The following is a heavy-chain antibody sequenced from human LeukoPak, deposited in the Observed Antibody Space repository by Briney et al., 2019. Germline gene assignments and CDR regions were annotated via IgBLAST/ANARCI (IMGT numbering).Heavy chain of an antibody. J-gene: IGHJ4*02. D-gene: IGHD3-22*01. CDR3: ARGPLMIVVDMYYFDY. Sequence: EASVKVSCKASGYTFTSYGISWVRQAPGQGLEWMGGIIPIFGTANYAQKFQGRVTITADESTSTAYMELSSLRSEDTAVYYCARGPLMIVVDMYYFDYWGQGTLVTVSS. CDR2: IIPIFGTA. V-gene: IGHV1-69*13. CDR1: GYTFTSYG.